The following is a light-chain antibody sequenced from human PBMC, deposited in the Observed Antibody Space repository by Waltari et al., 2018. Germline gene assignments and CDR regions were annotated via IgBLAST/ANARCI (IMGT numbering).Light chain of an antibody. Sequence: SYVLTQPPSVSVAPGQTARITCGGHNIGSKSVHWYQQKPGQAPVLVVYDDRDRPSGIPERFSGSNSGNTATLTISRVEAGDEADYYCQGWDSSTDHVVFGGGTKLTVL. CDR3: QGWDSSTDHVV. CDR1: NIGSKS. J-gene: IGLJ2*01. CDR2: DDR. V-gene: IGLV3-21*02.